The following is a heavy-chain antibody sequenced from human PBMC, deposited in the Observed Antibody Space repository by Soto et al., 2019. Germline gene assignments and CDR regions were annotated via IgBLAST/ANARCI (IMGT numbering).Heavy chain of an antibody. CDR3: AREGGESSDGLYYFDS. CDR2: IYYSGNT. CDR1: GGSTSSDNY. Sequence: QVQLQESGPGLVKPSQTLSLTCTVSGGSTSSDNYWSWIRQPPGKGLEWIGHIYYSGNTDYNPSLKSQLAISIDTSKNPFSLKLSSVTAADTAVYFCAREGGESSDGLYYFDSWGQGSLVTVSS. D-gene: IGHD3-16*01. V-gene: IGHV4-30-4*01. J-gene: IGHJ4*02.